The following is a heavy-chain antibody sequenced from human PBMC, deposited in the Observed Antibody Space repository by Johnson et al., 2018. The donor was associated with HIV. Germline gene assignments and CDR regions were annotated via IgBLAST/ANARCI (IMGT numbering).Heavy chain of an antibody. J-gene: IGHJ3*01. V-gene: IGHV3-30*02. D-gene: IGHD1-26*01. CDR3: AKESKWESRTPHAFDL. Sequence: QVQLVESGGGLVQPGGSLRLSCAASGFTFSNSWMHWVRQAPGKGPVWVAFIRYDGSSKYYAESVKGRFTVSRDNSKNTLYLKMKSLRPEDTAVYYCAKESKWESRTPHAFDLWGQGTMVTVSS. CDR2: IRYDGSSK. CDR1: GFTFSNSW.